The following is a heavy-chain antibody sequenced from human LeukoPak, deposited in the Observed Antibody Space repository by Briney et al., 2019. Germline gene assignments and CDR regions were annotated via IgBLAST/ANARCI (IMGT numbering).Heavy chain of an antibody. V-gene: IGHV4-39*01. CDR2: TYYTGST. J-gene: IGHJ4*02. Sequence: SETLSLTRTVSVGSLSSSSYYWGCIRQPPEEGLEWIGSTYYTGSTYYNPSLNSRVTISVDTSRTQFSLKLTSVTVADTAVYYCARLTGYSNLWGQGTLVTVST. D-gene: IGHD5-12*01. CDR3: ARLTGYSNL. CDR1: VGSLSSSSYY.